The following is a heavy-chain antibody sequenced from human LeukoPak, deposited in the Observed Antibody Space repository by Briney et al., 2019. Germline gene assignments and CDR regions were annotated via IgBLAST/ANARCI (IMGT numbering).Heavy chain of an antibody. CDR3: TRHALPTPYGDYKRGWFDP. CDR1: AGSISSTIYY. CDR2: IFYSGTT. V-gene: IGHV4-39*01. D-gene: IGHD4-17*01. Sequence: SETLSLTCTVSAGSISSTIYYWGWIRQPPGKGLEWIGNIFYSGTTYYNPSLKSRVTISVDTFKNQFSLKLSSVTAADTAEYYCTRHALPTPYGDYKRGWFDPWGQGTLVTVSS. J-gene: IGHJ5*02.